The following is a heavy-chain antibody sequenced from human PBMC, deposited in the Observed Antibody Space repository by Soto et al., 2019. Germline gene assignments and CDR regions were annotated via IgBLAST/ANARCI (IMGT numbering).Heavy chain of an antibody. D-gene: IGHD6-19*01. J-gene: IGHJ4*02. CDR1: GDSISSSSYY. CDR3: ARRPYSSGLFDS. CDR2: IYYSGAT. Sequence: SETLSLTCTVSGDSISSSSYYWGWIRQPPGKGLEWIGIIYYSGATYYNPSLKSRVTISVDTSKNQFSLRLSSVTAADTAVYYCARRPYSSGLFDSWGQGTLVTVSS. V-gene: IGHV4-39*01.